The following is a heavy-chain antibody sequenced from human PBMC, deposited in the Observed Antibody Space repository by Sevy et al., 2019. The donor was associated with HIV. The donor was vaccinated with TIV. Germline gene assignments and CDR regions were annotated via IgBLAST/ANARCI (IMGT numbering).Heavy chain of an antibody. V-gene: IGHV5-51*01. CDR2: INPGDSGS. Sequence: GESLKISCKVSGYSFTNFWIGWVRQVPGKGLEWMGLINPGDSGSRYSPSFEGQVTISVDKSSSTVYLQWSSLKASDTAMYCWARRGWEPDLPIDYWGQGTLVTVSS. D-gene: IGHD1-26*01. CDR3: ARRGWEPDLPIDY. CDR1: GYSFTNFW. J-gene: IGHJ4*02.